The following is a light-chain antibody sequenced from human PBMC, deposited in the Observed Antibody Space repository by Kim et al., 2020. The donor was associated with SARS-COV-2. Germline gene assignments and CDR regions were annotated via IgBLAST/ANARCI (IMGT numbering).Light chain of an antibody. J-gene: IGLJ7*01. Sequence: APGATAMITCGGNNNPTKTVRWYQQKPGQAPVLVIFYDSDRPSGIPERFSASNSGNTATLTISRVEAGDEADYYCQVWYSSSDHPVFGGGTQLTVL. V-gene: IGLV3-21*04. CDR3: QVWYSSSDHPV. CDR2: YDS. CDR1: NNPTKT.